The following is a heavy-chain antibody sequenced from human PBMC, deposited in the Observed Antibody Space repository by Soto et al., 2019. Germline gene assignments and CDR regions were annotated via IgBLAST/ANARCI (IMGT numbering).Heavy chain of an antibody. Sequence: GGSLRLSCAASGFTFSSYWMSWVRQAPGKGLEWVANIKQDGSEKYYVDSVKGQFTISRDNAKNSLYLQMNSLRAEDTAVYYCARETYYDYIWGSPEGAFDIWGQGTMVTVSS. CDR2: IKQDGSEK. D-gene: IGHD3-16*01. V-gene: IGHV3-7*01. CDR3: ARETYYDYIWGSPEGAFDI. J-gene: IGHJ3*02. CDR1: GFTFSSYW.